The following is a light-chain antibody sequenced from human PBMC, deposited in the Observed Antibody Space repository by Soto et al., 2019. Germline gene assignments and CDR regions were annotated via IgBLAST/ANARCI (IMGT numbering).Light chain of an antibody. J-gene: IGKJ1*01. CDR1: QSVSSNY. CDR2: GVS. Sequence: IVLTQSPGTLSLSPGERATLSCRASQSVSSNYLAWDQQKSGQAPRLLIYGVSSRATGIPDRFSGSGSGTACTLTISRLEPEDFAVFYCLHYGTSSWTFGQGTKVEIK. CDR3: LHYGTSSWT. V-gene: IGKV3-20*01.